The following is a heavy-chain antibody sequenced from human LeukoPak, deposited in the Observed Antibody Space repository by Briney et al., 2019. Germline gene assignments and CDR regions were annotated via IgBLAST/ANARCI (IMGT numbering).Heavy chain of an antibody. CDR3: AKDESTGGFAPGYFYGMGV. CDR2: ISWSGTTT. CDR1: GFTFSSYW. D-gene: IGHD3-16*01. V-gene: IGHV3-74*01. J-gene: IGHJ6*02. Sequence: GGSLRLSCAASGFTFSSYWMHWVRQAPGKGLEWVSGISWSGTTTGYADSVKGRFTISRDSAKNSLYLQMDSLRVEDAALYYCAKDESTGGFAPGYFYGMGVWGQGTTVTVSS.